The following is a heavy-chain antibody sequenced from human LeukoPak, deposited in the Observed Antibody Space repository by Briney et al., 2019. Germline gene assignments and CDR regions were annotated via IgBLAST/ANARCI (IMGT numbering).Heavy chain of an antibody. Sequence: PGGSLRLSCAASGFTFSNYWMSWVRQAPGKGLEWVANIKKDGSEKYYVNSVKGRCTISRENVKNSLYLHMNSLRAEDTAVYYCARSIVVTGPTRDYWGQGTLVTVSS. CDR3: ARSIVVTGPTRDY. D-gene: IGHD6-19*01. CDR2: IKKDGSEK. V-gene: IGHV3-7*01. J-gene: IGHJ4*02. CDR1: GFTFSNYW.